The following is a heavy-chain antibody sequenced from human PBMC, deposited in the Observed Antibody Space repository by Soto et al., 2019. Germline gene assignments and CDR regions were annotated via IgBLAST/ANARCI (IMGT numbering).Heavy chain of an antibody. Sequence: SETLSLTCAVYGGSFSGYYWSWIRQSPGKGLEWIGEINHSGSTNYNPSLKSRVTISVDTSKNQFSLKLSSVTAADTAVYYCARVTVTTLDYYYYYMDVWGKGTTVTVSS. V-gene: IGHV4-34*01. CDR3: ARVTVTTLDYYYYYMDV. J-gene: IGHJ6*03. CDR1: GGSFSGYY. CDR2: INHSGST. D-gene: IGHD4-17*01.